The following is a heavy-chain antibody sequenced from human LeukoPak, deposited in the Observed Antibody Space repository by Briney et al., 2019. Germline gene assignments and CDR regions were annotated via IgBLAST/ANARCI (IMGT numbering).Heavy chain of an antibody. V-gene: IGHV5-51*01. CDR2: IYPGDSDT. D-gene: IGHD6-13*01. Sequence: GAALKISCKGSGSSFTSYWIGWGRQMPGKGLEWMGIIYPGDSDTRYSPSLQGQVTISADKSISTAYLQWSSLKASDPAMYYCARLGEAAAIDNWFDPWGRGTLVTVSS. J-gene: IGHJ5*02. CDR1: GSSFTSYW. CDR3: ARLGEAAAIDNWFDP.